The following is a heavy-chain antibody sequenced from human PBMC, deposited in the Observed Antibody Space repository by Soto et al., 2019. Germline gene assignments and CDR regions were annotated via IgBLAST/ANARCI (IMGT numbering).Heavy chain of an antibody. Sequence: GGSLRLSCTASGFVFSNYAVTWVRQAPGQGLEWVSAISGSGGSTYYADSVKGRFTISRDNSKNTLYLQMNSLRAEDTAVYYCASGGSIAAHRAAGLFDPWGQGTLVTVSS. V-gene: IGHV3-23*01. CDR3: ASGGSIAAHRAAGLFDP. CDR1: GFVFSNYA. D-gene: IGHD6-6*01. J-gene: IGHJ5*02. CDR2: ISGSGGST.